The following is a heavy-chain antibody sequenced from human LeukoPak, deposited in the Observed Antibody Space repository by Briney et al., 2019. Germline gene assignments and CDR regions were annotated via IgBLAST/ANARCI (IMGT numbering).Heavy chain of an antibody. CDR2: IKQDGSEK. CDR3: ARAPTKFRRDWFDP. D-gene: IGHD3-9*01. CDR1: GFTFSSYW. Sequence: PGGSLRLSCAASGFTFSSYWMSWVRQAPGKGLEWVANIKQDGSEKYYVDSVKGRFTISRDNAKNSLYLQMNNLRVEDTAVYYCARAPTKFRRDWFDPWGQGTLVTVSS. J-gene: IGHJ5*02. V-gene: IGHV3-7*04.